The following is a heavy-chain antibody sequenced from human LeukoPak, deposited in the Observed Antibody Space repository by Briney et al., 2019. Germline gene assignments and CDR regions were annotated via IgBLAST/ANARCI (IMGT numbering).Heavy chain of an antibody. Sequence: SETLSLTCRVSGASVSNYYWSWIRQSPGRGLEWIGSFHYSGSTNYNPSLNSRVTTSIDTSMNQLSLTLVSVTAADTAVYFCARHHDGGPKLRLDFWGLGVLVTVSS. D-gene: IGHD2-15*01. J-gene: IGHJ4*02. CDR1: GASVSNYY. CDR2: FHYSGST. V-gene: IGHV4-59*08. CDR3: ARHHDGGPKLRLDF.